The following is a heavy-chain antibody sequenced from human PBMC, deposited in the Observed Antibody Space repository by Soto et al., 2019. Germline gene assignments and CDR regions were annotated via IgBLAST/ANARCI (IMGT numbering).Heavy chain of an antibody. CDR2: VSSSSII. V-gene: IGHV3-48*02. D-gene: IGHD6-19*01. J-gene: IGHJ6*02. Sequence: HGGSLRLSCVAAGCTFSSDRMNWVSQAPGKGLEWVSYVSSSSIIYYADSVKGRFTVSRDNAKNSLYLQMNSLRDEDTAVYYCAREAVQPGSVKYGMDVWGQGTTVTVSS. CDR3: AREAVQPGSVKYGMDV. CDR1: GCTFSSDR.